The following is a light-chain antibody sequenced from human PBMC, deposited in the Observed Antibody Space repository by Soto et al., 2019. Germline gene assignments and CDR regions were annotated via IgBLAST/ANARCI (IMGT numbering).Light chain of an antibody. CDR3: QQRSNWPS. CDR2: DAT. CDR1: PSVSSY. J-gene: IGKJ2*01. Sequence: EIVLTQSPATLSLSPGERDTLSCRASPSVSSYLAWYQQKPGQAPRLLIYDATNRATGIPARFSGSGSGTDFTLTISSLEPEDFAVDYCQQRSNWPSFGQATKLEIK. V-gene: IGKV3-11*01.